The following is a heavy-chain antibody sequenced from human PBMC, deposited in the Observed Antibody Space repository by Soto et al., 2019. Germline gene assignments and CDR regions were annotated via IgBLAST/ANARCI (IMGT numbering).Heavy chain of an antibody. Sequence: PSETLSLTGAVYGGSLSGYYWSWIRQPPGKGLEWIGEINHSGSTNYNPSLKSRVTISVDTSKNQFSLKLSSVTAADTAVYYCGCSSSSRPFDYWGQGTLVTVSS. V-gene: IGHV4-34*01. D-gene: IGHD6-6*01. CDR2: INHSGST. J-gene: IGHJ4*02. CDR1: GGSLSGYY. CDR3: GCSSSSRPFDY.